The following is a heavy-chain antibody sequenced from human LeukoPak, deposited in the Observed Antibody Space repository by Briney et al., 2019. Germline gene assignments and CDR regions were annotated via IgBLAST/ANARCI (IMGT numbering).Heavy chain of an antibody. CDR2: IYYSGST. CDR1: GGSISSSSCY. Sequence: SETLSLTCTVSGGSISSSSCYWGWIRQPPGKGLEWIGSIYYSGSTYYNPSLKSRVTISVDTSKNQFSLKLSSVTAADTAVYYCARDGYRAPFDYWGQGTLVTVSS. D-gene: IGHD5-18*01. CDR3: ARDGYRAPFDY. V-gene: IGHV4-39*02. J-gene: IGHJ4*02.